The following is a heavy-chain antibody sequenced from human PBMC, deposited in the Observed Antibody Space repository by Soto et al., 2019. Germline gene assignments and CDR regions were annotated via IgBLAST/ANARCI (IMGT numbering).Heavy chain of an antibody. V-gene: IGHV3-30*18. J-gene: IGHJ4*02. CDR1: GFTFSSYG. Sequence: QVQLVESGGGVVQPGRSLRLSCAASGFTFSSYGMHWVRQAPGKGLEWVAVISYDGSNKYYADSVKGRFTISRDNSKNTLYLQMNSLRAEDTAVYYCAKATASDYGDYDYWGQGTLVTVSS. D-gene: IGHD4-17*01. CDR3: AKATASDYGDYDY. CDR2: ISYDGSNK.